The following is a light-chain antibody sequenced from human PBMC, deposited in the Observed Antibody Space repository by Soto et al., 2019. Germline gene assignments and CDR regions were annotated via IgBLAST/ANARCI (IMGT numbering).Light chain of an antibody. J-gene: IGKJ5*01. Sequence: EIVITQSPATLSVSPGERATLSCRASQSVSSNLAWYQQNPGQAPRLLIYGASTRATGIPARFSGSGSGTEFTLTISSLQSEDFAVYYCQQYNNWPRPITFGQGTRLEI. CDR3: QQYNNWPRPIT. CDR2: GAS. CDR1: QSVSSN. V-gene: IGKV3-15*01.